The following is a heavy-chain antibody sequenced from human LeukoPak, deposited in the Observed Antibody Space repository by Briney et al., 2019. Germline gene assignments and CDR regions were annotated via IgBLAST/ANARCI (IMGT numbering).Heavy chain of an antibody. D-gene: IGHD3-3*01. CDR1: GFTFGDYA. CDR2: IRSKAYGGTT. Sequence: PGGSLRLSCTASGFTFGDYAMSWFRQAPGKGLEWVGFIRSKAYGGTTEYAASVKGRFTISRDDSKSIAYLQMNSLKTEDTAVYYCTREISPKEHITIFGVVISHYYYYYMDVWGKGTTVTVSS. V-gene: IGHV3-49*03. CDR3: TREISPKEHITIFGVVISHYYYYYMDV. J-gene: IGHJ6*03.